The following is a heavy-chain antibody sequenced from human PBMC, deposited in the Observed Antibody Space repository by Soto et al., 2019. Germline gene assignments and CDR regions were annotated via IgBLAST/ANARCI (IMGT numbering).Heavy chain of an antibody. CDR2: MNPNSGNT. D-gene: IGHD6-13*01. CDR1: GYTFTSYD. CDR3: ARERTSSWRFDY. Sequence: QVQLVQSGAEVKKPGASVKVSCKASGYTFTSYDINWVRQATGQGLEWMGWMNPNSGNTGYAQKFQGRVTLTRNTSISTAYTALSTLRSEDTDVYYCARERTSSWRFDYWGQGTLVTVSS. J-gene: IGHJ4*02. V-gene: IGHV1-8*01.